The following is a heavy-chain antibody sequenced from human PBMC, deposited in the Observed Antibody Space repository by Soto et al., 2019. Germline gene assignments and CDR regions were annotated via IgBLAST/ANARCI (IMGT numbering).Heavy chain of an antibody. Sequence: SETLSLTCTVSGGSISSYYWSWIRQPAGKGLEWIGRIYTSGSTNYNPSLKSRVTMSVDTSKNLFSLKLSSVTAADTAVYYCARAYYDILTGYYGGGWFDPWGQGTLVTVSS. CDR3: ARAYYDILTGYYGGGWFDP. CDR2: IYTSGST. V-gene: IGHV4-4*07. J-gene: IGHJ5*02. D-gene: IGHD3-9*01. CDR1: GGSISSYY.